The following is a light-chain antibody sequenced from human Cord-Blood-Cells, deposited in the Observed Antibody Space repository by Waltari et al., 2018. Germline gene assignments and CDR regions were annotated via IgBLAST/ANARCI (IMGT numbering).Light chain of an antibody. CDR2: EVI. V-gene: IGLV2-23*02. J-gene: IGLJ7*01. Sequence: QSALTQPASVSGSPGQSITISCTGTSSDVGSYNLVSWYQQHPGKAPKLMIYEVIKRPSGVSNRFSGSKSGNTASLTISGLQAEDEADYYCCSYAGSSTAVFGGGTQLTVL. CDR3: CSYAGSSTAV. CDR1: SSDVGSYNL.